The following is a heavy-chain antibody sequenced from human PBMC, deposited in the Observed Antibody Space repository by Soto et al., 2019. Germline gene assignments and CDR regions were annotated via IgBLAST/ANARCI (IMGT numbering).Heavy chain of an antibody. Sequence: QVQLVQSGAEVKKPGASVKVSCKASGYTFTSYDINWVRQATGQGLEWMGWMNPNSGNTGYAQKFQGRVTMTRNTSRSTAYMELSRLRPEDTAVDYCAEARWLGFDPWGQGTLVTVSS. CDR3: AEARWLGFDP. J-gene: IGHJ5*02. V-gene: IGHV1-8*01. CDR1: GYTFTSYD. CDR2: MNPNSGNT. D-gene: IGHD6-19*01.